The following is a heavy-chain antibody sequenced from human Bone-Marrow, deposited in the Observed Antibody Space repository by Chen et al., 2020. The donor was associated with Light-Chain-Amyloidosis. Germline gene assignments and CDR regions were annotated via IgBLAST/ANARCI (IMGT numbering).Heavy chain of an antibody. CDR3: ARRRDGYNFDY. CDR2: IYPDDPDA. J-gene: IGHJ4*02. D-gene: IGHD5-12*01. V-gene: IGHV5-51*01. CDR1: GYTFPNYW. Sequence: EVQLEQSGPEVKKPGESLKISCKGSGYTFPNYWIGWVRQMPGKGLGWMGVIYPDDPDARYSPSFEGQVTISADKSITPAYLQWRSLKASDTAMYYCARRRDGYNFDYWGQGTLVTVSS.